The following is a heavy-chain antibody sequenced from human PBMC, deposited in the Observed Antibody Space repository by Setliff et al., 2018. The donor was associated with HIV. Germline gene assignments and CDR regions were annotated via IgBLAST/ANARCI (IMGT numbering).Heavy chain of an antibody. CDR3: LRETGVNVAADGRGYHTFDF. D-gene: IGHD2-8*02. CDR1: GSSISDHYW. V-gene: IGHV4-38-2*02. Sequence: SETLSLTCSVSGSSISDHYWWAWVRQAPGKGLEYIGTIFHRGGTFNNPPLKSRVTMSVDTSKNQFSLKLTSVTVADTAIYYCLRETGVNVAADGRGYHTFDFWGRGTMVTVSS. CDR2: IFHRGGT. J-gene: IGHJ3*01.